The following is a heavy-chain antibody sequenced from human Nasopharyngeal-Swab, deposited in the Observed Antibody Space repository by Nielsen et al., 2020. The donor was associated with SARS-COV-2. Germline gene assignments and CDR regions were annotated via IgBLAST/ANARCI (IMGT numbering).Heavy chain of an antibody. V-gene: IGHV4-59*01. Sequence: SKTLSLTCTVSGGSISNYYWSWIRQPPGKRLEWIGYIYNSGRTTDYNPSLKSRVTISLDTSKNQFSLKLSSVTAADTAVYYCARGGDGGLAHFDYWGQGNLVTVSS. CDR2: IYNSGRTT. CDR3: ARGGDGGLAHFDY. D-gene: IGHD2-21*01. CDR1: GGSISNYY. J-gene: IGHJ4*02.